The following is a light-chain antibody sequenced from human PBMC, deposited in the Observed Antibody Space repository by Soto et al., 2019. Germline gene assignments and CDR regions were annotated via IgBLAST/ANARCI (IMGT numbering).Light chain of an antibody. Sequence: QSVLTQPRSVSGSPGQSVTISCTGTRSDVGGYNFVSWYQQHPGKAPKLMIYDVSKRPSGVPDRFSGSKSGNTASLTISGXXXXXXXXYXCCSYAGSYTWVFGGGTKL. J-gene: IGLJ3*02. V-gene: IGLV2-11*01. CDR3: CSYAGSYTWV. CDR2: DVS. CDR1: RSDVGGYNF.